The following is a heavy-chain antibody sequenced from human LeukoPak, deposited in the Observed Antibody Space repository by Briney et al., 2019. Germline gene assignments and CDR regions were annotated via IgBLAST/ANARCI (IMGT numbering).Heavy chain of an antibody. D-gene: IGHD3-9*01. Sequence: PSETLSLTCTVSGGSISSSSYYWGWIRQPPGKGLEWIGSIYYSGSTYYNPSLKSRVTISVDKSKNQFSLKLSSVTAADTAVYYCARQLRYQDQGDWFDPWGQGTLVTVSS. CDR1: GGSISSSSYY. V-gene: IGHV4-39*07. CDR3: ARQLRYQDQGDWFDP. J-gene: IGHJ5*02. CDR2: IYYSGST.